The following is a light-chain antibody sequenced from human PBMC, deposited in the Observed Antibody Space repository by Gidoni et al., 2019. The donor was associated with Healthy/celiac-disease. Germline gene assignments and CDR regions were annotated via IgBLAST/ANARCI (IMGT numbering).Light chain of an antibody. CDR3: QQRSNWLT. CDR1: QGVSSY. CDR2: DAS. V-gene: IGKV3-11*01. J-gene: IGKJ4*01. Sequence: EIVLTQSPATLSSSPGDRATISCRASQGVSSYLTWYQQKPGQAPRLLIYDASNRATGIPARFSGRGSGTDFTLTISSLEPEDFAVYYCQQRSNWLTFGGGTKVEIK.